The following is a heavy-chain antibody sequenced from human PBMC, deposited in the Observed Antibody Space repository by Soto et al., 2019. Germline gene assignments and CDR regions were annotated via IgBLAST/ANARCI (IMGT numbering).Heavy chain of an antibody. V-gene: IGHV1-18*01. Sequence: SVKVSCKASGYTFTSYGFSWVRQAPGQGLEWMGWISASNGNTNYAQKLQGRVTMTTDTSTGTAYMELRSLRSDDKATYYCARDSVRYCRHGVCYQGYYDFAMDGWG. J-gene: IGHJ6*02. D-gene: IGHD2-8*01. CDR1: GYTFTSYG. CDR3: ARDSVRYCRHGVCYQGYYDFAMDG. CDR2: ISASNGNT.